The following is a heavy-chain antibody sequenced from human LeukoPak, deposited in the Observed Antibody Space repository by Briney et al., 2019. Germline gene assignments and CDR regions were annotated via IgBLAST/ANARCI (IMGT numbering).Heavy chain of an antibody. J-gene: IGHJ3*02. Sequence: PSETLSLTCAVSGDSVSSGGYYWTWIRQHPGKGLGWNGYISNSGTTSYSPSLKSRVSISVDTSNNPFSLRLSSVTAADTAVYYCARDVVVTSSPDAFDIWGQGTMVTVSS. V-gene: IGHV4-31*11. CDR1: GDSVSSGGYY. D-gene: IGHD2-21*02. CDR2: ISNSGTT. CDR3: ARDVVVTSSPDAFDI.